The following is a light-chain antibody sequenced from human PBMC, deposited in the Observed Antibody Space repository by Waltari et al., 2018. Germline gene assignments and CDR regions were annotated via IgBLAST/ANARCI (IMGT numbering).Light chain of an antibody. V-gene: IGKV1D-12*01. CDR3: QETNTFPIT. CDR1: QDISNQ. J-gene: IGKJ5*01. CDR2: DAS. Sequence: DIQMTQSPSSVSASVGDTVTITCRASQDISNQLTWYQQKPGKAPKFLIYDASTLESGVPSRFSGSGSGTDFTLTVRSLQPEDFAPYYCQETNTFPITFGQGTRLEIK.